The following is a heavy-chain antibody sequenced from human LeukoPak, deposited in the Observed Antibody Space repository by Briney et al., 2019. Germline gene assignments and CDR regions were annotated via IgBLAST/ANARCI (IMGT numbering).Heavy chain of an antibody. D-gene: IGHD3-22*01. CDR1: GFTFSGHA. CDR3: AKDIDRINVIVVAPGRGIDY. V-gene: IGHV3-23*01. Sequence: GGSLRLSCAASGFTFSGHAMNWVRQAPGKGLEWVSGISGGGGSVYYADSAKGRFTISRDNSKSTLYLQMISLRAEDTAVYYCAKDIDRINVIVVAPGRGIDYWGQGTLVTVSS. CDR2: ISGGGGSV. J-gene: IGHJ4*02.